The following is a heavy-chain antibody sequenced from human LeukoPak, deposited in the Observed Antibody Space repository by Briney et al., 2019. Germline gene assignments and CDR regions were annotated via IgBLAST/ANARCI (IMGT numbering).Heavy chain of an antibody. J-gene: IGHJ4*02. CDR3: AKDRHDHGDYVFDS. CDR1: GFDFNSYV. V-gene: IGHV3-23*01. Sequence: GGSLRLSCAASGFDFNSYVMGWVRQAPGKRPEWVSIIGRSGDSTNYADFVKGRFTISRDNFKNTLSLEMNSLRAEDTAVYYCAKDRHDHGDYVFDSWGQGTLVTVSS. CDR2: IGRSGDST. D-gene: IGHD4-17*01.